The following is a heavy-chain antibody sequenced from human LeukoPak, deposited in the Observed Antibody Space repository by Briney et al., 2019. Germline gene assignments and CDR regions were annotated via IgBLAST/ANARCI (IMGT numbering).Heavy chain of an antibody. CDR1: GFIVSSNY. J-gene: IGHJ6*02. CDR2: SYSGGST. V-gene: IGHV3-66*04. D-gene: IGHD6-13*01. Sequence: GGSLRLSCAASGFIVSSNYMSWVRQAPGKGLEWVSVSYSGGSTYYADSVKGRFTISRDNSKNTVYLQMNSLRAEDTAVYYCARPAGTNDYYYYAMDVWGQGTTVTVSS. CDR3: ARPAGTNDYYYYAMDV.